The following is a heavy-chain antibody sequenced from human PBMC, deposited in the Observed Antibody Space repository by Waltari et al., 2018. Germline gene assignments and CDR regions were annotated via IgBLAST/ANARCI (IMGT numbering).Heavy chain of an antibody. D-gene: IGHD6-13*01. CDR3: AKDVAAGDPPNYYSYMDV. CDR1: GFSFDDYA. CDR2: VSWKSGNL. Sequence: EVQLVESGGGLVQPGRSLRLSCAASGFSFDDYAMHWVRQAPGKGLDWVAGVSWKSGNLGYADSVQGRFTISRDDAKNSLYLQMNSLRAEDTAVYYCAKDVAAGDPPNYYSYMDVWGKGTTVTVSS. J-gene: IGHJ6*03. V-gene: IGHV3-9*01.